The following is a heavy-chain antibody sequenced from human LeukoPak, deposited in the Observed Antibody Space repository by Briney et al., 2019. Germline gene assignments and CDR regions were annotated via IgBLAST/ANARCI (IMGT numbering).Heavy chain of an antibody. D-gene: IGHD6-13*01. CDR2: ISASGDRR. J-gene: IGHJ4*02. Sequence: PGGSLRLSCAASGFIFNNYAMNWVRQAPGKGLEWVSSISASGDRRYYADSVKGRFTISRDNSRNTVYLQINSLRAEDTAIYHCAKTGYAGYSTNWCPIDYWGQGTLVTVSS. CDR1: GFIFNNYA. V-gene: IGHV3-23*01. CDR3: AKTGYAGYSTNWCPIDY.